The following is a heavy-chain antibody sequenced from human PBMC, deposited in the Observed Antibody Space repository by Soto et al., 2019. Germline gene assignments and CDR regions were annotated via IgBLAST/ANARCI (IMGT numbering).Heavy chain of an antibody. D-gene: IGHD6-19*01. J-gene: IGHJ3*02. CDR1: GFSFDDFA. Sequence: EVQLVESGGDLVQAGRSLRLTCETSGFSFDDFAMHWVRQLPGKGLEWVSGINWNGDTVGYADSVKGRFTISRDSAKRSLTLQINSLTPEDTALYHCVKDMSGWFPKDAFDIWGQGTMVAVSS. V-gene: IGHV3-9*01. CDR3: VKDMSGWFPKDAFDI. CDR2: INWNGDTV.